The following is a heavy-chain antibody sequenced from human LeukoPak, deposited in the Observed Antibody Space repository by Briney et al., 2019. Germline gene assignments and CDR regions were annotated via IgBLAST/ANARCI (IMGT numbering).Heavy chain of an antibody. D-gene: IGHD3-22*01. J-gene: IGHJ2*01. CDR2: ISGSAGST. Sequence: GGTLRLSWAASGFTFSSYAMSWVRQAPGKGLDWVSAISGSAGSTFYADSVKGRFTISRDNSKNTLYLQMNSLGAEDTAVYYCAKCRHYDSSGYYYWNFDLWGRGTLVTVSS. V-gene: IGHV3-23*01. CDR1: GFTFSSYA. CDR3: AKCRHYDSSGYYYWNFDL.